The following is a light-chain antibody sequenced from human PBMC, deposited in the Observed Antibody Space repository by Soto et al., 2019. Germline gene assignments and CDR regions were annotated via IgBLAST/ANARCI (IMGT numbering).Light chain of an antibody. Sequence: QSVLTQPPSVSEAPGQRVTISCTGTSSDIGAGYDVHRYQQLQGADPILLLYSNASRPSGVPDRFSASNPGTSASLAISGLRAQDESDYYCQSYDSSVTNYVFGTGTKVTVL. V-gene: IGLV1-40*01. CDR3: QSYDSSVTNYV. CDR2: SNA. J-gene: IGLJ1*01. CDR1: SSDIGAGYD.